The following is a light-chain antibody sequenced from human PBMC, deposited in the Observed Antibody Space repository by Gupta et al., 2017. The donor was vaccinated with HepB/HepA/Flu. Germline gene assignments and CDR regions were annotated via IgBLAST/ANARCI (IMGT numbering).Light chain of an antibody. Sequence: DIQLTQSPSSLSASVGDTVTITCRASQTIDNYLNWYQQKPGKAPKLLMFSASILQSGVPSRFRGSGSGTDFTLTINSLELEDVATYLCQQIHIPRTFGQGTRVEIK. CDR2: SAS. CDR3: QQIHIPRT. CDR1: QTIDNY. J-gene: IGKJ1*01. V-gene: IGKV1-39*01.